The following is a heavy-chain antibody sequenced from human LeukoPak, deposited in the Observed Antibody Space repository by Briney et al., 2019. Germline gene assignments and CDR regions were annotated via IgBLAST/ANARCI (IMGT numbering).Heavy chain of an antibody. CDR3: ARDYDSSGYYYPNWYFDL. CDR1: GGSISSGGYS. Sequence: SQTLSLTCAVSGGSISSGGYSWSWIRQPPGKGLEWIGYIYHSGSTYYNPSLKSRVTISVDTSKNQFSLKLSSVTAADTAVYYCARDYDSSGYYYPNWYFDLWGRGTLVTVSS. CDR2: IYHSGST. D-gene: IGHD3-22*01. V-gene: IGHV4-30-2*05. J-gene: IGHJ2*01.